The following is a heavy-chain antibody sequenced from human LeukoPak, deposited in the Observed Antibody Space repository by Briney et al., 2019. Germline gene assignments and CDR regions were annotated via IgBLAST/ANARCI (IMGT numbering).Heavy chain of an antibody. D-gene: IGHD6-19*01. CDR1: GGSISSGSYY. V-gene: IGHV4-61*02. CDR2: IYTSGST. J-gene: IGHJ4*02. Sequence: PSETLSLTCTVSGGSISSGSYYWSWIRRPAGKGLEWIGRIYTSGSTNYNPSLKSRVTISVDTSKNQFSLKLSSVTAADTAVYYCARGDSSGWYHFDYWGQGTLVTVSS. CDR3: ARGDSSGWYHFDY.